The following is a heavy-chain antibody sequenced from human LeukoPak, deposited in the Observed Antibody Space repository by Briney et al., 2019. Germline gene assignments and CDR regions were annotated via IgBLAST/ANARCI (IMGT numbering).Heavy chain of an antibody. D-gene: IGHD1-1*01. CDR2: SYSGGNA. J-gene: IGHJ3*02. Sequence: SETLSLTCTVSGASTSAYYWSWIRQPPGKGLEWIGYSYSGGNANYNPSLKSRVTISIDTSENQFSLKLSSVTAADTAVYYCARGVRPDAFDIWGQGTMVTVSS. V-gene: IGHV4-59*12. CDR1: GASTSAYY. CDR3: ARGVRPDAFDI.